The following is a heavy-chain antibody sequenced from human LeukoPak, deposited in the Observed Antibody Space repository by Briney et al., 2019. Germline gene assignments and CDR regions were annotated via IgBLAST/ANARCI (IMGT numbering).Heavy chain of an antibody. V-gene: IGHV4-34*01. Sequence: SETLSLTCAVYGWSFSGYYWSWIRQPPGKGLEWIGEINHSGSTNYNPSLKSRGTISVDPSKNQFSLKLSSVTAADTAVYYCARGRPVRYFDWLPIFPELDYWGQGTLVTVSS. CDR2: INHSGST. J-gene: IGHJ4*02. CDR3: ARGRPVRYFDWLPIFPELDY. D-gene: IGHD3-9*01. CDR1: GWSFSGYY.